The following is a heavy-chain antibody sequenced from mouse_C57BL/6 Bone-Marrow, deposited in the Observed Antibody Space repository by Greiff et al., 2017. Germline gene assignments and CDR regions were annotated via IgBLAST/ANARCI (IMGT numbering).Heavy chain of an antibody. Sequence: VKLMESGPELARPWASVKISCQAFYTFSRRVHFAIRDTNYWMQGVKQRPGPGLEWFGAIYPGNGGTSYNQKFKGKATLTADKSASTAYMQLSSLTSEDSAVYYCAWGGYDGGYWYFDVWGTGTTVTVSS. CDR1: YTFSRRVH. D-gene: IGHD2-2*01. CDR3: SEDSAVYYCAWGGYDGGYWYFDV. CDR2: GPGLEWFG. V-gene: IGHV1-87*01. J-gene: IGHJ1*03.